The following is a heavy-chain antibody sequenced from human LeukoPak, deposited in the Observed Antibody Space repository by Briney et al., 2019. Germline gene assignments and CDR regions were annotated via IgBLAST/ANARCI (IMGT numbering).Heavy chain of an antibody. CDR1: GGSISSYY. V-gene: IGHV4-4*07. D-gene: IGHD6-13*01. J-gene: IGHJ6*03. CDR3: ARVRSSSRTIYYYYHMDV. CDR2: IYTSGST. Sequence: PSETLSLTCTVSGGSISSYYWSWIRQPAGKGLEWIGRIYTSGSTNYNPSLKSRVTMSVDTSKNQFSLKLSSVTAADTAVYYCARVRSSSRTIYYYYHMDVWGKGTTVTVSS.